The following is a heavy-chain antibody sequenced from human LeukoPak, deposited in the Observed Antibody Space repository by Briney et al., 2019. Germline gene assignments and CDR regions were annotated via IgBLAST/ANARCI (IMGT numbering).Heavy chain of an antibody. CDR2: IYPSGDST. CDR3: AKDVVPDSGWDLDY. CDR1: GFTFSTYS. V-gene: IGHV3-23*01. Sequence: GGSLRLSCAASGFTFSTYSMTWVRQGPGKGLEWVSSIYPSGDSTFYADSEKGRFTISRDNSKNTLYLQLSSLRTEDTAIYYCAKDVVPDSGWDLDYWGQGTLVTVSS. D-gene: IGHD6-19*01. J-gene: IGHJ4*02.